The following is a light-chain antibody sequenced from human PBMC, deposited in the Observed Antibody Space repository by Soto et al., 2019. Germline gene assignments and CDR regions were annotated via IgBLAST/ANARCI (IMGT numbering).Light chain of an antibody. CDR3: CLYANTNTFM. CDR2: EAT. Sequence: QSALTQPASVSGSPGQSITISCTGTSSDIGRYNLVSWYQQHPGKPPKLMIYEATKRPSGVSNRFSGSKSGNTASLTISGLQAEDEADYYCCLYANTNTFMFGGGTKVTVL. J-gene: IGLJ3*02. CDR1: SSDIGRYNL. V-gene: IGLV2-23*02.